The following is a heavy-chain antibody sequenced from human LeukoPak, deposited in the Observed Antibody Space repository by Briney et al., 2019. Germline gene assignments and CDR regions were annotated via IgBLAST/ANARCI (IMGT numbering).Heavy chain of an antibody. CDR3: AREISVSGTFSGLDS. D-gene: IGHD3-3*02. V-gene: IGHV1-2*02. CDR1: GYTFSGYY. Sequence: ASVKVSCKASGYTFSGYYIHWVRQAPGQGLEWMGWISPNRGATSYAQKFQGRVTMVRDTSISTAYMELTSLRSDDTAMYYCAREISVSGTFSGLDSWSQGTLVTVSS. CDR2: ISPNRGAT. J-gene: IGHJ4*02.